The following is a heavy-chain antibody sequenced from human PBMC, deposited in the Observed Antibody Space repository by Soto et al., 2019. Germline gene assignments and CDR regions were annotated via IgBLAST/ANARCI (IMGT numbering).Heavy chain of an antibody. CDR1: GGSISSSSYY. CDR2: IYYSGST. D-gene: IGHD1-1*01. J-gene: IGHJ5*02. CDR3: ARLQFTDWFDP. V-gene: IGHV4-39*01. Sequence: QLQLQESGPGLVKPSETLSLTCTVSGGSISSSSYYWGWIRQPPGKGLEWIGSIYYSGSTYDNPSIKSRVTISVDTSKNQFSLKLSSVTAADTAVYYCARLQFTDWFDPWGQGTMVTVSS.